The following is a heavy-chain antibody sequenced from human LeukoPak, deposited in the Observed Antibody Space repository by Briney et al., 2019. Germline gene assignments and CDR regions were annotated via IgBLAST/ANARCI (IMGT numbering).Heavy chain of an antibody. CDR2: ISGVTTNT. Sequence: GGSLRLSCVASGFXFSSHSINWVRQAPGKGLEWVSTISGVTTNTYYADSVKGRFTISRDNSKNTLSLQMSSLRAEDAAVYYCAKHNTGNYYDYWGQGALVTVSS. CDR1: GFXFSSHS. J-gene: IGHJ4*02. V-gene: IGHV3-23*01. D-gene: IGHD1-26*01. CDR3: AKHNTGNYYDY.